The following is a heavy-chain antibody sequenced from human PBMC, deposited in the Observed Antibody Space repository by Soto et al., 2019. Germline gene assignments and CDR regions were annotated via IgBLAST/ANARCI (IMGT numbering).Heavy chain of an antibody. CDR1: GFTFSSYA. V-gene: IGHV3-48*02. CDR2: ISGSSSTI. CDR3: ARDSVAGRNY. J-gene: IGHJ4*02. Sequence: PGGSLRLSCTASGFTFSSYAMSWVRQAPGKGLEWVSAISGSSSTIYYADSVKGRFTISRDNAKNSLYLQMNSLRDEDTAVYYCARDSVAGRNYWGQGTLVTVSS. D-gene: IGHD6-19*01.